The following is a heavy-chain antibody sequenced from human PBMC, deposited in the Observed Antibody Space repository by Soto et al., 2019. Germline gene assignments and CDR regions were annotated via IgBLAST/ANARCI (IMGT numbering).Heavy chain of an antibody. CDR1: GGSISSSSFH. V-gene: IGHV4-39*01. CDR2: IYYSGST. Sequence: QLQLQESGPGLVKPSETLSLTCTVSGGSISSSSFHWGWIRQPPGKGLEWIGSIYYSGSTYSSPSLKSRVTIAVDTSKNQSSLKLSSVTAADTSVYYCARRERAAGTDWWFDPWGQGTLVIVSS. J-gene: IGHJ5*02. D-gene: IGHD6-13*01. CDR3: ARRERAAGTDWWFDP.